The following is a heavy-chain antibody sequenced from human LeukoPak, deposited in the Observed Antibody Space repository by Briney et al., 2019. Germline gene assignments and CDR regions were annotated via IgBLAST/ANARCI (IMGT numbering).Heavy chain of an antibody. Sequence: PSETLSLTCAVYGGSFSGYYWSWIRQPPGKGLEWVGEIYLRGNTNYNPSLESRATISVDESKTQLSLRLESVTAADTAVYYCARGTITTVTDSWGPGTLVTVSS. CDR3: ARGTITTVTDS. J-gene: IGHJ4*02. CDR1: GGSFSGYY. D-gene: IGHD4-17*01. CDR2: IYLRGNT. V-gene: IGHV4-34*01.